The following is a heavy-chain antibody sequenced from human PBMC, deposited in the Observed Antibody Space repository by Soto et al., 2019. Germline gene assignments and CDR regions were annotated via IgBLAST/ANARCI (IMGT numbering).Heavy chain of an antibody. V-gene: IGHV1-46*01. D-gene: IGHD3-22*01. J-gene: IGHJ4*02. Sequence: QVQLVQSGAEVKKPGASVKVSCKASGYIFTNHYIHWVRQAPGQGLEWMGIINPSGGSTNYLQKFQGRITMTRDPATSTVYMQLSSLRSEDTVVYFCTRADYYDSSGFYYDCWGQGSLVTVSS. CDR3: TRADYYDSSGFYYDC. CDR1: GYIFTNHY. CDR2: INPSGGST.